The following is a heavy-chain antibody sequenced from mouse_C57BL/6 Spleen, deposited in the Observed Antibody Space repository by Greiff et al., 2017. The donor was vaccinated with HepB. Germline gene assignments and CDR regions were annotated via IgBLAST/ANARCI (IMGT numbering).Heavy chain of an antibody. CDR2: ILPGSGST. CDR3: ARDGSKRYFDV. V-gene: IGHV1-9*01. D-gene: IGHD1-1*01. J-gene: IGHJ1*03. CDR1: GYTFTGYW. Sequence: QVQLQQSGAELMKPGASVKLSCKATGYTFTGYWIQWVKQRPGHGLEWIGEILPGSGSTDYNEKFKGKATFTADTSSNTASLQLNSLTSEDSAIYYCARDGSKRYFDVWGKGTTVTVSS.